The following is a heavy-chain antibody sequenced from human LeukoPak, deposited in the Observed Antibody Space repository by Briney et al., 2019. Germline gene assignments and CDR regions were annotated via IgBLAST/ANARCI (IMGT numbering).Heavy chain of an antibody. CDR1: GFTFSSYW. Sequence: GGSLRLPCAGSGFTFSSYWMSWVRQAPGKGLEWVANIKQDGSEKYYVDSVKGRFTISRDNAKNSLYLQMNSLRAEDTAVYYCARDGDDGLSLWGQGTLVTVSS. J-gene: IGHJ1*01. D-gene: IGHD7-27*01. CDR2: IKQDGSEK. V-gene: IGHV3-7*03. CDR3: ARDGDDGLSL.